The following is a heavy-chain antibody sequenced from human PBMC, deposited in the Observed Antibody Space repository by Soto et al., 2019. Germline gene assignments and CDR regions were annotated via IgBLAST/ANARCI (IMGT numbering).Heavy chain of an antibody. CDR3: PRVDDYFDAFDS. CDR2: IWYDGSNK. V-gene: IGHV3-33*01. CDR1: GFTFSSYG. Sequence: PGGSLRLSCAASGFTFSSYGMHWVRQAPGKGLEWVAVIWYDGSNKYYADSVKGRFTISRDNSKNTMYLQMNSLRAEDTAVYYLPRVDDYFDAFDSWGQGPLVTVSS. D-gene: IGHD4-17*01. J-gene: IGHJ3*02.